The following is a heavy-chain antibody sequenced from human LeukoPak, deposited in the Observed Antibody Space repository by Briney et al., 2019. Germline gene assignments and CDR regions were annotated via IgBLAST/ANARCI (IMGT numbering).Heavy chain of an antibody. J-gene: IGHJ4*02. CDR3: AKDKWWGASDH. Sequence: SETLSLTCTVSGGSISSSSYYWGWIRQPPGKGLEWIGSIYYSGSTYYNPSLKSRVTISVDTSKNQFSLKLSSVTAEDTAVYYCAKDKWWGASDHWGQGSLVTVSS. D-gene: IGHD2-8*01. CDR1: GGSISSSSYY. V-gene: IGHV4-39*07. CDR2: IYYSGST.